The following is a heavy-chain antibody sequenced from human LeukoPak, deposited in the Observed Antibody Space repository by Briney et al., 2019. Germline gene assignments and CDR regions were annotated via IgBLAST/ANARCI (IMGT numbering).Heavy chain of an antibody. J-gene: IGHJ4*02. D-gene: IGHD3-22*01. CDR3: ARGPSGYHLDY. CDR1: GGSISSGSYY. V-gene: IGHV4-61*02. CDR2: IYTSGST. Sequence: SETLSLTCTVSGGSISSGSYYWSWIRQPAGKGLEWVGRIYTSGSTNYNPSLKSRVTISVDTSKNQFSLKLSSVTAADTAVYYCARGPSGYHLDYWGQGTLVTVSS.